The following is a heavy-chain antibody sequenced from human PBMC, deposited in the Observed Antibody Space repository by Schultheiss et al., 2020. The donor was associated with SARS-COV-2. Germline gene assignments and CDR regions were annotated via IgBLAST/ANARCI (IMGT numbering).Heavy chain of an antibody. J-gene: IGHJ4*02. CDR1: GFTFSSYA. CDR3: AKVYVHGGYYFDY. Sequence: GGSLRLSCAASGFTFSSYAMHWVRQAPGKGLEWVSAISGSGGSTYYADSVKGRFTISRDNSKNTLYLQMNSLRAEDTAVYYCAKVYVHGGYYFDYWGQGTLVTVSS. D-gene: IGHD2-15*01. CDR2: ISGSGGST. V-gene: IGHV3-23*01.